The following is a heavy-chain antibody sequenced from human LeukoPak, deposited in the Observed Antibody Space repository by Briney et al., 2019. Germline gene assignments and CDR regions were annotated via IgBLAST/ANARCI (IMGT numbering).Heavy chain of an antibody. CDR1: GGSISSGSYY. CDR3: ARERFVYGMDV. J-gene: IGHJ6*02. Sequence: PSETLSLTCTVSGGSISSGSYYWSWIRQPAGKGLEWIARIYTSGSTNYNPSLKSRVTISVDTSKNQFSLKLSSVTAADTAVYYCARERFVYGMDVWGQGTTVTVSS. D-gene: IGHD3-3*01. CDR2: IYTSGST. V-gene: IGHV4-61*02.